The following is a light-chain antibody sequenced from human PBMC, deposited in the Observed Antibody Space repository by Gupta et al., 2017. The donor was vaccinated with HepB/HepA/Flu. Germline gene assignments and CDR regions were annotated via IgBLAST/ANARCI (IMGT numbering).Light chain of an antibody. V-gene: IGKV1-9*01. CDR1: QGISSY. CDR2: AAS. Sequence: DIQLTQSPSFLSASVGDRVTIACRASQGISSYLAYYQQKPGKAPKLLIYAASTLRSGVPSRFSGSGSGTEFTLTISSLQPEDFATYYCQQLTSYPLTFGGGTKVEIK. J-gene: IGKJ4*01. CDR3: QQLTSYPLT.